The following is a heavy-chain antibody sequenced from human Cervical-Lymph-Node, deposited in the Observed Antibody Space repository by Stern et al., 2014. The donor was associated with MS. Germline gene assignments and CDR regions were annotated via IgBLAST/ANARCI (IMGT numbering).Heavy chain of an antibody. Sequence: VQLVESGGGLVKPGGSLRLSCAASGFSFRNYYMSWIRQAPGKGLEWVSYISSSGDHIDYADSVKGRFTISRDNAKNSLYLQMNSLRAYDTAIYYCVRADGSTDDYWGQGTLVTVSS. D-gene: IGHD3-10*01. J-gene: IGHJ4*02. V-gene: IGHV3-11*01. CDR1: GFSFRNYY. CDR3: VRADGSTDDY. CDR2: ISSSGDHI.